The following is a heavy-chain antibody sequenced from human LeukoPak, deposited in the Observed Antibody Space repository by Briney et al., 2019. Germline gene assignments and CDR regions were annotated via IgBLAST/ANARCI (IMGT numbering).Heavy chain of an antibody. J-gene: IGHJ4*02. CDR1: GGTFSSYA. V-gene: IGHV1-69*05. CDR3: AREGTGRYYGSGSYYTVY. CDR2: IIPIFGTA. Sequence: ASVKVSCKASGGTFSSYAISWVRQAPGQGLEWMGGIIPIFGTANYAQKFQGRVTITTDESTSTAYMELSGLRSEDTAVYYCAREGTGRYYGSGSYYTVYWGQGTLVTVSS. D-gene: IGHD3-10*01.